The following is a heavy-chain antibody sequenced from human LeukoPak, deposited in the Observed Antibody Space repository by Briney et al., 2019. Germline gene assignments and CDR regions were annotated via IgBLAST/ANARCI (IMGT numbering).Heavy chain of an antibody. D-gene: IGHD2-15*01. CDR3: AKGYCSGGSCPSAPFYFDY. CDR2: INSDGSST. Sequence: GGSLRLSCAASGFTLSSYWMHWVRQAPGKGLVWVSRINSDGSSTSYADSVKGRLTISRDNAKNPLYLQMNRLRAEDTAVYYCAKGYCSGGSCPSAPFYFDYWGQGTLVTVSS. CDR1: GFTLSSYW. V-gene: IGHV3-74*01. J-gene: IGHJ4*02.